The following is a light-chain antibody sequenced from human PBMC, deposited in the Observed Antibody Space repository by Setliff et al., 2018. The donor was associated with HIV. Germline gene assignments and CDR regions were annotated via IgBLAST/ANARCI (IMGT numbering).Light chain of an antibody. V-gene: IGLV2-14*03. J-gene: IGLJ1*01. CDR1: SSDVGSYNY. CDR3: SSYTSSSPPYV. CDR2: DAS. Sequence: QSALAQPASVSGFPGQSITISCTGSSSDVGSYNYVSWYQQHPGKAPKLMISDASKRPSGVSNRFSGSKSGNTASLTISGLQAEDEADYYCSSYTSSSPPYVFGTGTKVTVL.